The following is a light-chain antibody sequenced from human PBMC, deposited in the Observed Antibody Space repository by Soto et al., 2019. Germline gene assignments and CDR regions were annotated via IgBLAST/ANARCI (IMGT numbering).Light chain of an antibody. V-gene: IGLV2-14*01. CDR2: VVN. CDR1: SSDVGAYDY. Sequence: QSALTQPASVSGSPGQSITISCTGTSSDVGAYDYISWYQQHPDKANKLIIYVVNHRPSGVSHRFCGYTSGNTSSLTIGGLQAEDADDYYGSLYNSSDAPEVFGTGTKVTVL. CDR3: SLYNSSDAPEV. J-gene: IGLJ1*01.